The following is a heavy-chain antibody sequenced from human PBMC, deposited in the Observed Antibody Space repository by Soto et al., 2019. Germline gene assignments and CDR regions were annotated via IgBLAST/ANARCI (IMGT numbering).Heavy chain of an antibody. CDR1: GFTFSSYA. Sequence: GGALRLSCAASGFTFSSYAMSWVRQAPGKGLEWLSYISSNSITIYYADSVRGRFTISRDNAKNSLFLQMNSLRDEDTAVYYCARDGEYGTNYYGLDVWGQGTTVTVSS. J-gene: IGHJ6*02. V-gene: IGHV3-48*02. CDR2: ISSNSITI. D-gene: IGHD3-10*01. CDR3: ARDGEYGTNYYGLDV.